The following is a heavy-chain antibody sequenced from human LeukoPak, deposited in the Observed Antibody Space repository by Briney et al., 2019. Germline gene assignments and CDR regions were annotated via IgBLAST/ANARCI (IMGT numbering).Heavy chain of an antibody. J-gene: IGHJ4*02. Sequence: GSLRLSCAASGFTFSSYEMNWVRPAPGKGLEWVSYISSSGSTIYYADSVKGRFTISRDNAKNSLYLQMNSLRAEDTAVYYCASLYYDFWSGYLDYWGQGTLVTVSS. D-gene: IGHD3-3*01. V-gene: IGHV3-48*03. CDR3: ASLYYDFWSGYLDY. CDR2: ISSSGSTI. CDR1: GFTFSSYE.